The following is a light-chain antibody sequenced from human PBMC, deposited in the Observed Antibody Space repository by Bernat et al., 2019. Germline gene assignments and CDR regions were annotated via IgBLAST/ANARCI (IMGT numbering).Light chain of an antibody. CDR1: QSVSTY. Sequence: EIVLTQSPATLSLSLGERATLSCRASQSVSTYLAWYQQKPGQAPRLLIYDTSNRATGIPARFSGSGSGTDFTLTISSLEPEDFAIYYCQQRYYSPTFGQGTKVEIK. CDR3: QQRYYSPT. J-gene: IGKJ1*01. CDR2: DTS. V-gene: IGKV3-11*01.